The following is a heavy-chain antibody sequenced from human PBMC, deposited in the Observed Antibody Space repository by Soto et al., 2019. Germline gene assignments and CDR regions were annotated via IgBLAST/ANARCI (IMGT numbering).Heavy chain of an antibody. Sequence: VGSLRLSCAASGFTFSSYSMNWVRQAPGKGLEWVSSISSSSSYIYYADSVKGRFTISRDNAKNSLYLQMNSLRAEDTAVYYCARDFDRNFDYWGQGTLVTVSS. CDR2: ISSSSSYI. J-gene: IGHJ4*02. CDR3: ARDFDRNFDY. CDR1: GFTFSSYS. V-gene: IGHV3-21*01.